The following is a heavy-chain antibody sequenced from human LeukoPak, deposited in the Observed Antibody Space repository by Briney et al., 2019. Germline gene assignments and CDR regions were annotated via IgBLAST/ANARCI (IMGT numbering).Heavy chain of an antibody. V-gene: IGHV6-1*01. D-gene: IGHD3-10*01. Sequence: PSQTLSLTCAISGDSVSSNSAAWNWLRQSPSRGLEWLGRTYYRSKWYNDYAVSVKSRITINPDTSKNQFSLQLNSVTPEDTAVYYCARDRVVDGERGFDYWGQGTLVTVSS. J-gene: IGHJ4*02. CDR3: ARDRVVDGERGFDY. CDR2: TYYRSKWYN. CDR1: GDSVSSNSAA.